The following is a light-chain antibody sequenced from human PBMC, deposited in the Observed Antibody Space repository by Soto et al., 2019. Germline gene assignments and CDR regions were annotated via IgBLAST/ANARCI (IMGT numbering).Light chain of an antibody. V-gene: IGLV2-14*01. Sequence: QSALTQPASVSGSPGQSITISCTGTSSDVGGYNYVSWYQQHPGKAPKIMIYDVSNRPSGVSTRFSGSKSGNTASLTISGLQAEDEADYYCSSYTSNSTPVFGGGTQLTVL. CDR3: SSYTSNSTPV. J-gene: IGLJ2*01. CDR1: SSDVGGYNY. CDR2: DVS.